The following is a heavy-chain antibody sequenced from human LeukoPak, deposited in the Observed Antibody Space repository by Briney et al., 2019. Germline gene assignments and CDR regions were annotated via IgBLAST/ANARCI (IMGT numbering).Heavy chain of an antibody. CDR3: AKDGPTTVTSNPEFDY. CDR1: GFTFSSYA. J-gene: IGHJ4*02. Sequence: PGGSLRLSCAASGFTFSSYAMSWVRQAPGKGLEWVSAISGSGGSTYYADSVKGRFTISRDNSKNTLYLQMNSLRAEDTAVYYCAKDGPTTVTSNPEFDYWGQGTLVTVSS. V-gene: IGHV3-23*01. CDR2: ISGSGGST. D-gene: IGHD4-17*01.